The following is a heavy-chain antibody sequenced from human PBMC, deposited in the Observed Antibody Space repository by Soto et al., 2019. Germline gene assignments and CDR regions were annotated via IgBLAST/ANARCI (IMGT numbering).Heavy chain of an antibody. Sequence: GGSLRLSCAAAGFTFDYYWMHWVRQAPGKGLVWVSRVHSDGTTTTYADSVKGRFTISRDNARNTVSLQMSRLRAEDTAVYYCATRGYCRSTSCWGQGTLVTVSS. J-gene: IGHJ4*02. D-gene: IGHD2-2*01. V-gene: IGHV3-74*01. CDR1: GFTFDYYW. CDR3: ATRGYCRSTSC. CDR2: VHSDGTTT.